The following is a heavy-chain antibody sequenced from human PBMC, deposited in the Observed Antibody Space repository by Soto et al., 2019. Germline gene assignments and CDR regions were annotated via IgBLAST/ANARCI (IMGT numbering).Heavy chain of an antibody. V-gene: IGHV1-8*01. CDR1: GYTFTSYD. J-gene: IGHJ3*02. Sequence: ASVKVSCKASGYTFTSYDINWVRQATGQGLEWMGWMNPNSGNTGYAQKFQGRVTMTRNTSISTAYMELSSLRSEDTAVYYCARDIRGYSSGWYLGAFDIWGQGTRVTVSS. D-gene: IGHD6-19*01. CDR3: ARDIRGYSSGWYLGAFDI. CDR2: MNPNSGNT.